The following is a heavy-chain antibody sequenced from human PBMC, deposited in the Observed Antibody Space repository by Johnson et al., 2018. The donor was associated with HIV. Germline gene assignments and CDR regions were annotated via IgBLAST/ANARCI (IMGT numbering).Heavy chain of an antibody. D-gene: IGHD3-22*01. CDR3: ARGDDSSAWGAFDI. CDR2: IKQDGSEK. V-gene: IGHV3-7*01. J-gene: IGHJ3*02. CDR1: GLTVSGNY. Sequence: VQLVESGGGVVQPGGSLRLSCAASGLTVSGNYMSWGQAPGKGLEWVANIKQDGSEKYYVDSVKGRFTISRDNSKNTLYLQMNSLRAEDTAVYYCARGDDSSAWGAFDIWGQGTMVTVSS.